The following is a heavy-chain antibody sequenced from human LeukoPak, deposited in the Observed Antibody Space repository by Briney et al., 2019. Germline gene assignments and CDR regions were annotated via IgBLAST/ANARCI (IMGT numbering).Heavy chain of an antibody. CDR1: GASLISYY. V-gene: IGHV4-59*01. Sequence: SETLSLTCTVSGASLISYYWNWIRQPPGKGLEWIGYIYYNGSPNYNPSLRSRVTMSQDTSKNQFSLRLTSVTAADTAVYYCARDSRSYERSGYYHFDYWGQGSLVTVSS. CDR3: ARDSRSYERSGYYHFDY. CDR2: IYYNGSP. D-gene: IGHD3-22*01. J-gene: IGHJ4*02.